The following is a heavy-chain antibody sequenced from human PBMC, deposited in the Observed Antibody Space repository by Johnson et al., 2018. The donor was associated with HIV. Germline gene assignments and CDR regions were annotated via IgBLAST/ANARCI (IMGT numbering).Heavy chain of an antibody. J-gene: IGHJ3*01. Sequence: QVQLVESGGGVVRPGGSLRLSCAAAGFTFDDYGMSWVRQAPGKGLEWVAFIRFDGSNKYYTDSVKGRFTISRDNSKNTLYMQMNSLRADDTAVYYCAKDRASVWYSGSYLVDWGQGTMVTVSS. CDR1: GFTFDDYG. CDR3: AKDRASVWYSGSYLVD. V-gene: IGHV3-30*02. D-gene: IGHD1-26*01. CDR2: IRFDGSNK.